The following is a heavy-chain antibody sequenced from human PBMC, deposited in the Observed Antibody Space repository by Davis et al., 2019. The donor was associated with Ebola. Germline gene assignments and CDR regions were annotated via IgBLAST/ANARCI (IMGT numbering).Heavy chain of an antibody. CDR1: GFTVSSNY. D-gene: IGHD1-1*01. CDR2: ISSGGST. Sequence: GESLKISCAASGFTVSSNYMSWVRQAPGKGLEWVSVISSGGSTYYADSVKGRFTISRDNSKNTLYLQMNSLRAEDTAVYYCARDLERRANYYGMDVWGQGTTVTVSS. J-gene: IGHJ6*02. CDR3: ARDLERRANYYGMDV. V-gene: IGHV3-53*01.